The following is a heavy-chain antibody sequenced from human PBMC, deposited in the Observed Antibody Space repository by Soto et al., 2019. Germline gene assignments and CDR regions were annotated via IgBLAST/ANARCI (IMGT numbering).Heavy chain of an antibody. CDR2: ISYDESKK. Sequence: QVQLVESGGGVVQPGRSLRLSCAASGFTFGSYGMHWVRQVAGKGLEWVAVISYDESKKYYGDSVKGRFTISRDNSKNTLFLQMNSLRAEDTALYYCARGGPYCGGDCYSMPTVYWGQGTLVTVSS. CDR1: GFTFGSYG. J-gene: IGHJ4*02. D-gene: IGHD2-21*02. CDR3: ARGGPYCGGDCYSMPTVY. V-gene: IGHV3-30*03.